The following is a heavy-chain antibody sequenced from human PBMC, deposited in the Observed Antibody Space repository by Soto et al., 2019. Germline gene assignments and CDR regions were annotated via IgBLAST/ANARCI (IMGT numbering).Heavy chain of an antibody. D-gene: IGHD6-13*01. CDR2: IYYSGST. Sequence: PSETLSLTCTVSGGSISSYYWSWIRQPPGKGLEWIGYIYYSGSTNYNPSLKSRVTISVDTSKNQFSLKLSSVTAADTAVYYCARRGIGFDYWGQGTLVTVSS. CDR1: GGSISSYY. V-gene: IGHV4-59*08. CDR3: ARRGIGFDY. J-gene: IGHJ4*02.